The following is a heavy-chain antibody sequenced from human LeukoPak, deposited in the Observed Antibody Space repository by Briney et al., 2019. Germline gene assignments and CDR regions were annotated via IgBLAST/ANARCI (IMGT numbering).Heavy chain of an antibody. CDR2: ISGSGGST. CDR1: GFSFSSYA. Sequence: GGSLRLSCAASGFSFSSYAMSWVRQAPGKGLEWVSAISGSGGSTYYADSVKGRFTISRDNSKNTLYLQMNSLRAEDTAVYYCAKAYIAVAGTSGFDYWGQGTLVTVSS. J-gene: IGHJ4*02. CDR3: AKAYIAVAGTSGFDY. V-gene: IGHV3-23*01. D-gene: IGHD6-19*01.